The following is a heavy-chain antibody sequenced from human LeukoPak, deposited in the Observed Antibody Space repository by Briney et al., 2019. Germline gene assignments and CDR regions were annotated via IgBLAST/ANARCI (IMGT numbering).Heavy chain of an antibody. CDR1: GFTFSDYY. Sequence: GGSLRLSCAASGFTFSDYYMSWIRQAPGKGLEWVSYISSSGSTIYYADSVKGRFTISRDNAKNSLYLQMNSLRAEDTAVYYCARVVPAGRGYSGYAYYFDYWGQGTLVTVSS. CDR3: ARVVPAGRGYSGYAYYFDY. J-gene: IGHJ4*02. V-gene: IGHV3-11*01. CDR2: ISSSGSTI. D-gene: IGHD5-12*01.